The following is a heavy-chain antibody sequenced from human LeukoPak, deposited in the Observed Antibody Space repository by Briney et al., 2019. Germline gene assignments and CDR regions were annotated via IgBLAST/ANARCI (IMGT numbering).Heavy chain of an antibody. V-gene: IGHV3-23*01. D-gene: IGHD4-23*01. Sequence: GGSLRLSCAASGFAFSAFAMTWVRQAPGKGLEWVSAVSGGGDITYSADSVRGRFTVSRDNSKNTLYLQMNSLRADDTAVYYCAKDRYRATVAGGLDVWGRGTTVTVSS. J-gene: IGHJ6*02. CDR1: GFAFSAFA. CDR3: AKDRYRATVAGGLDV. CDR2: VSGGGDIT.